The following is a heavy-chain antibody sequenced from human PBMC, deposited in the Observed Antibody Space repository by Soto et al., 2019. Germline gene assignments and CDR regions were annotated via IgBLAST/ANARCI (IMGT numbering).Heavy chain of an antibody. J-gene: IGHJ5*02. CDR1: GFTFSSYS. CDR2: ISSSSSYI. V-gene: IGHV3-21*01. CDR3: ARDTCSGGSCYLGGFDP. D-gene: IGHD2-15*01. Sequence: VGSLRLSCAASGFTFSSYSMNWVRQAPGKGLEWVSSISSSSSYIYYADSVKGRFTISRDNAKNSLYLQMNSLRAEDTAVYYCARDTCSGGSCYLGGFDPWGQGTLVTVSS.